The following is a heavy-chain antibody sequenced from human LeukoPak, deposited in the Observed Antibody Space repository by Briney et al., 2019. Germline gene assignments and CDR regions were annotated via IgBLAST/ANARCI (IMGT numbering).Heavy chain of an antibody. V-gene: IGHV5-51*01. D-gene: IGHD3-10*01. CDR2: IYPGDSDT. Sequence: GESLKISCKGSGYSFTSYWIGWVRQMPGKGLEWMGIIYPGDSDTRYSPSFQGQVTISADKSISTAYLQWSSLKASDTAMYYCARRPRLLWFGEDLRDHTYYWGQGTLVTVSS. J-gene: IGHJ4*02. CDR3: ARRPRLLWFGEDLRDHTYY. CDR1: GYSFTSYW.